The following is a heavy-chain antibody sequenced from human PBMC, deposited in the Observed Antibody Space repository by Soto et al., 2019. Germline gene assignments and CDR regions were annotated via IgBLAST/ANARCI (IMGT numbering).Heavy chain of an antibody. Sequence: DVQLVESGGGLVEPGGSLRLSCAGSGFIFTNVWMSWVRQVPGKGLEWVGLIRSKNVGGRIDYAAPMKGRFTISRDDSKDTMYLQMNSLNTEDTAVYYCTTMGTSADFNNWGQGTQVTVSS. J-gene: IGHJ4*02. CDR3: TTMGTSADFNN. CDR2: IRSKNVGGRI. V-gene: IGHV3-15*01. CDR1: GFIFTNVW.